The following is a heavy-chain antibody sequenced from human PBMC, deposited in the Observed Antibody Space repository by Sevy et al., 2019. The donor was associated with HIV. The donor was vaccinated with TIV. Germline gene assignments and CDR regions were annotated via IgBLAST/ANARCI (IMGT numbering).Heavy chain of an antibody. D-gene: IGHD6-19*01. V-gene: IGHV4-31*03. CDR3: ARRGGWNYFDF. CDR1: DVSISSGDYS. J-gene: IGHJ4*02. Sequence: SETLSLTCTVSDVSISSGDYSWNWIRQLPGKGLEWIGNISYTGSTDYNPALKSRVIISVDTSKNQFSLKLNSVTAADTAVYYCARRGGWNYFDFWGQGSLVTVSS. CDR2: ISYTGST.